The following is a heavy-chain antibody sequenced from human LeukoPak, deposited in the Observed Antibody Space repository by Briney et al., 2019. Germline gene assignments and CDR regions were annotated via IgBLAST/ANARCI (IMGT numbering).Heavy chain of an antibody. D-gene: IGHD6-19*01. Sequence: SETLSLTCTVSGCSISSYYWSWIRQPPGKGLEWIGYIYYSGSTNYNPSLKSRVTISVDTSKNQFSLKLSSVTAADTAVYYCARDSTPYSSGWYRDAFDIWGQGTMVTVSS. CDR2: IYYSGST. J-gene: IGHJ3*02. V-gene: IGHV4-59*01. CDR1: GCSISSYY. CDR3: ARDSTPYSSGWYRDAFDI.